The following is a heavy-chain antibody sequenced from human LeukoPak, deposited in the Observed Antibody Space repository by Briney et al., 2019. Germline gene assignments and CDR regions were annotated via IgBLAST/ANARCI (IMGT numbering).Heavy chain of an antibody. CDR2: ISSSSSYI. J-gene: IGHJ4*02. V-gene: IGHV3-21*01. D-gene: IGHD5-18*01. CDR1: GFTFSSYS. Sequence: GGSLRLSCAASGFTFSSYSMNWVRQAPGKGLEWVSSISSSSSYIYYADSVKGRFTISRDNAKNSLYLQMNSLRAEDTAMYYCARTDTAMVAMYYFDYWGQGTLVTVSS. CDR3: ARTDTAMVAMYYFDY.